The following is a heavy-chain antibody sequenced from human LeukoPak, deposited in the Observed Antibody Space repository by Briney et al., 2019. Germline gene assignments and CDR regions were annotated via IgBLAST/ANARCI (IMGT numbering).Heavy chain of an antibody. V-gene: IGHV1-69*04. CDR1: GGTFSSYA. CDR2: IIPILGIA. J-gene: IGHJ5*02. Sequence: ASVKVSCKASGGTFSSYAISWVRQAPGQGLEWMGRIIPILGIANYAQKFQGRVTITADKSTSTAYMELSSLRSEDTAVYYCARNLRYYYDSSGYYDLWGQGTLVTVSS. D-gene: IGHD3-22*01. CDR3: ARNLRYYYDSSGYYDL.